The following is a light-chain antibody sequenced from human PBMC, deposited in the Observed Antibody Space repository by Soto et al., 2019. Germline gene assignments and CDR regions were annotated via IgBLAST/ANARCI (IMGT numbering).Light chain of an antibody. J-gene: IGKJ4*01. CDR2: KAS. CDR3: QQYSRYPLT. Sequence: DIQMTQSPSALSASVGDRVTITCRASQSISSWLAWYQQKPGKAPKLLIYKASSLESGVPSRFSGSGSGTEFTLTIRSLQPDGFATYYCQQYSRYPLTFGGGPKVEIK. CDR1: QSISSW. V-gene: IGKV1-5*03.